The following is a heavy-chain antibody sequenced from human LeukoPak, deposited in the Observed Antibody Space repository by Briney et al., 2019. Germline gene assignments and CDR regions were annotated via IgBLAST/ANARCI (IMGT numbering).Heavy chain of an antibody. CDR1: GYTFTSYY. J-gene: IGHJ3*02. CDR3: ARVRIATPAGDDAFDI. CDR2: INPSGGST. V-gene: IGHV1-46*01. Sequence: ASVKVSCKASGYTFTSYYMHWERQAPGQGLEWMGIINPSGGSTSYAQKFQGRVTMTRDMSTSTVYMELSSLRSEDTAVYYCARVRIATPAGDDAFDIWGQGTMVTVSS. D-gene: IGHD2-15*01.